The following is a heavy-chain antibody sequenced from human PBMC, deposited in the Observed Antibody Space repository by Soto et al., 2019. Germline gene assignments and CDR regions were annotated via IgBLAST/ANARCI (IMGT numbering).Heavy chain of an antibody. CDR2: IYWDDDK. D-gene: IGHD4-17*01. V-gene: IGHV2-5*02. CDR3: ARDYGDPPSYYFGFDA. Sequence: QITLKESGPTLVKPTQTLTLTCTFSGFSLNTSGVGVGWIRQPPGKALECLALIYWDDDKRYSPSLKTRLTTTMDTSNNQVVLTMTNMAPVDTATYYCARDYGDPPSYYFGFDAWGQGTTVTVSS. J-gene: IGHJ6*02. CDR1: GFSLNTSGVG.